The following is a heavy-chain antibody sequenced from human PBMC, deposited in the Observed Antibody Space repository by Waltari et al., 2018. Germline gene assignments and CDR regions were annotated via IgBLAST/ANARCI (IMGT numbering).Heavy chain of an antibody. V-gene: IGHV1-69*01. D-gene: IGHD3-22*01. Sequence: QVQLVQSGAEVKKPGSSVKGSCKASGGPFSSYAISWVGEAPGQGLEWMGGIFPIFGTANYAQKFQGRVTITADESTSTAYMELSSLRSEDTAVYYCARYDSSRDYFDYWGQGTLVTVSS. J-gene: IGHJ4*02. CDR1: GGPFSSYA. CDR2: IFPIFGTA. CDR3: ARYDSSRDYFDY.